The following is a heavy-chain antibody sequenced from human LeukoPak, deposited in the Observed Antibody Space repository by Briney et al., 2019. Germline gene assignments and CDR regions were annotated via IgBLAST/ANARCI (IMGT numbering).Heavy chain of an antibody. J-gene: IGHJ4*02. CDR2: ISSSSSYI. CDR1: GFTFSSYS. D-gene: IGHD6-19*01. Sequence: TGGSLRLFCAASGFTFSSYSMNWVRLAPGKGLEWVSSISSSSSYIYYADSVKGRFTISRDNAKNSLYLQMNSLRSEDTALYYCAKDVGSGWSSLGYWGQGTLVTVSS. CDR3: AKDVGSGWSSLGY. V-gene: IGHV3-21*04.